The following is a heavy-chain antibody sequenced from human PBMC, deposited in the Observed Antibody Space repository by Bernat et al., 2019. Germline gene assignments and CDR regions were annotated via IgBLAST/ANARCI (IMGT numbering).Heavy chain of an antibody. CDR2: INPSGGST. CDR3: ARGVAAAARNFFDI. Sequence: QVQLVQSGAEVKKPGASVKVSCKASGYTFTSYYMHWVRQAPGQGLEWMGIINPSGGSTSYAQKFQGRVTMTTDTSTSTAYMELRSLRSDDTAMYYCARGVAAAARNFFDIWGQGTMVTVSS. D-gene: IGHD6-13*01. CDR1: GYTFTSYY. J-gene: IGHJ3*02. V-gene: IGHV1-46*01.